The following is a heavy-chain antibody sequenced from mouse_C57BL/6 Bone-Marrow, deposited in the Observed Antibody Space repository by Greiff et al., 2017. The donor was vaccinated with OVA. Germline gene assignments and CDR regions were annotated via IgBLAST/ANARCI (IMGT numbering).Heavy chain of an antibody. CDR2: INPSTGGT. CDR3: ARSRRFAY. J-gene: IGHJ3*01. CDR1: GYSFTCYY. V-gene: IGHV1-42*01. Sequence: VQLQQSGPELVKPGASVKISCKASGYSFTCYYMNWVKQSPDTSLEWIGEINPSTGGTTYNQKFKAKATLTVDKSSSTAYMQLKSLTSEDSAVYYCARSRRFAYWGQGTLVTVSA.